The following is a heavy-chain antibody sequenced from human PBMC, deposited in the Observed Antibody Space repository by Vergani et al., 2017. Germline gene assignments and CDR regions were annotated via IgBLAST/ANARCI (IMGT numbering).Heavy chain of an antibody. J-gene: IGHJ3*01. CDR2: IHVSGIT. CDR1: GSSINNDFYY. V-gene: IGHV4-61*02. Sequence: QVHLQESGPGLVKPSQTLSLTCTVSGSSINNDFYYWHWIRSPAGKGLEWIGRIHVSGITDYNSSIQSRVSMSVDTSKNQFSLTLTTVTAADTAVYYCARDNKQLRQRAFDRWGQATMVTVSS. CDR3: ARDNKQLRQRAFDR. D-gene: IGHD3-16*01.